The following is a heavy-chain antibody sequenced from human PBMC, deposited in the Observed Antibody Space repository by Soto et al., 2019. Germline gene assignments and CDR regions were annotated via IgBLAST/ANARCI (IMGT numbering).Heavy chain of an antibody. CDR2: IHSDGSST. Sequence: PGGSLSLSCAASGLTFYYYWMHWVRQAPGQGLVWVSHIHSDGSSTTYADSVKGRFTISRDNAKNTLYLQMNSLRAFYLAVYYCIRGDNRGFDLWGKGTTDTVSS. CDR3: IRGDNRGFDL. D-gene: IGHD5-12*01. CDR1: GLTFYYYW. V-gene: IGHV3-74*01. J-gene: IGHJ6*01.